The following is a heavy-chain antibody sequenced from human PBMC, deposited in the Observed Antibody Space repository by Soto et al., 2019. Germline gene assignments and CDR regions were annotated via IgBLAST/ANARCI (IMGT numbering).Heavy chain of an antibody. D-gene: IGHD6-13*01. V-gene: IGHV2-5*02. CDR3: AHTGSSWYVPDWFDP. CDR2: IYWDDDK. J-gene: IGHJ5*02. Sequence: QITLKESGPTLVKPTQTLTLTCTFSGFSLSTSGVGVGWIRQPPGKALEWLALIYWDDDKRYSPSLKSRLTITKDTSKNQVVLTITNMDPVDTATYYCAHTGSSWYVPDWFDPWGQGTLFTVSS. CDR1: GFSLSTSGVG.